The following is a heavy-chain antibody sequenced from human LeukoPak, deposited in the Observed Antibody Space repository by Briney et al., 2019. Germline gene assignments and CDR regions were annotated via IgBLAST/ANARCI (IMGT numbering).Heavy chain of an antibody. CDR1: GGSISSYY. V-gene: IGHV4-39*01. CDR2: LYYTGST. Sequence: PSETLSLTCTVSGGSISSYYWGWIRQSPGKGLEWIGGLYYTGSTYYNPSLKSRITISVDTSKNQSSLKLTSVTAADTAVYYCASVYSLYDNWGQGILVIVSS. D-gene: IGHD6-13*01. J-gene: IGHJ4*02. CDR3: ASVYSLYDN.